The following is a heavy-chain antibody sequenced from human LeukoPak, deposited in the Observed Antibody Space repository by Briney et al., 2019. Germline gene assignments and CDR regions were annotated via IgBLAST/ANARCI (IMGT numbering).Heavy chain of an antibody. CDR2: IYYSGST. CDR1: GGSISSYC. D-gene: IGHD6-19*01. V-gene: IGHV4-59*01. CDR3: ARGGGSGSYYYYMDV. Sequence: SETLSLTCTVSGGSISSYCWSWIRQPPGKGLEWIGYIYYSGSTNYNPSLKSRVTISVDTSKNQFSLKLSSVTAADTAVYYCARGGGSGSYYYYMDVWGKGTTVTVSS. J-gene: IGHJ6*03.